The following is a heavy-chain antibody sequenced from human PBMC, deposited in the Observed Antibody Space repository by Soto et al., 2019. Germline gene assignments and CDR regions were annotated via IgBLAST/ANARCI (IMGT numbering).Heavy chain of an antibody. Sequence: QVQLVQSGTEVKKPGASVKVSCKASGYTFTAYYMHWVRQAPGQGLEWMGGINPDSGGTNYAQQFQGRVTMTTDTSINTAYMELTSLKSDDTAVYYCARDNWGSVYYESRAHGHWGQGSLVTVSS. D-gene: IGHD3-22*01. CDR2: INPDSGGT. V-gene: IGHV1-2*02. CDR1: GYTFTAYY. J-gene: IGHJ4*02. CDR3: ARDNWGSVYYESRAHGH.